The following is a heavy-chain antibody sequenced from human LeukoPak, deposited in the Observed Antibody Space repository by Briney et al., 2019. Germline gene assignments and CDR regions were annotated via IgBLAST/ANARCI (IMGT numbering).Heavy chain of an antibody. D-gene: IGHD3-10*01. Sequence: GGSLRLSCAASGFTFSTYAMHWVRQAPGKGLEYVSAIKNNGGGTYYASSVQGRFTVSRDNSRSTLYLQMDSLRPDDMAIYYCARVQSTVRGIQGPFDLWGQGTMVTVS. CDR1: GFTFSTYA. J-gene: IGHJ4*02. CDR3: ARVQSTVRGIQGPFDL. V-gene: IGHV3-64*01. CDR2: IKNNGGGT.